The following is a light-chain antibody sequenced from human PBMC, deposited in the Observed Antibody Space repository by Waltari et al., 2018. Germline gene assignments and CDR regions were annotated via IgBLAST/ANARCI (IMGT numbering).Light chain of an antibody. V-gene: IGLV1-44*01. CDR1: RSNVGSNT. CDR2: SNN. Sequence: QSVLSQPPSESGTPGQRVTIYYSGTRSNVGSNTVNLYQHLPGTSPKLLIYSNNHRPSGVPDRFSASKSGTSASLAISGLQSEDEGDYYCAAWDGGLNGLIFGGGTKLTVL. J-gene: IGLJ2*01. CDR3: AAWDGGLNGLI.